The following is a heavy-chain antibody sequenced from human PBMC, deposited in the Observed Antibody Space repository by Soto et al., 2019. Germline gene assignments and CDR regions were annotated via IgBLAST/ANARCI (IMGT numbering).Heavy chain of an antibody. CDR1: GFTCGDYW. CDR2: MTGDGRTT. V-gene: IGHV3-74*03. Sequence: GGALRRSCAASGFTCGDYWMHWVRQPPGKGPEWVSRMTGDGRTTQYADSVKGRFTASRDNAKSTLYLQMNSLRAEDTAVYYCATAEVDYWGPGTLVTVSS. CDR3: ATAEVDY. J-gene: IGHJ4*02.